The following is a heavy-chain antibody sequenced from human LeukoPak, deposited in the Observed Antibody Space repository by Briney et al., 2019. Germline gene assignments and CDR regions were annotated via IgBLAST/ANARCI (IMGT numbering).Heavy chain of an antibody. CDR3: ARDSDSSSGELFDY. Sequence: ASVKVSCKASGYTFTSYDINWVRQAPGQGLEWMGWISAYNGNTNYAQKLQGRVTMTTDTSTSTAYMELRSLRSDDTAVYYCARDSDSSSGELFDYWGQGTLVTVSS. CDR1: GYTFTSYD. V-gene: IGHV1-18*01. D-gene: IGHD6-6*01. CDR2: ISAYNGNT. J-gene: IGHJ4*02.